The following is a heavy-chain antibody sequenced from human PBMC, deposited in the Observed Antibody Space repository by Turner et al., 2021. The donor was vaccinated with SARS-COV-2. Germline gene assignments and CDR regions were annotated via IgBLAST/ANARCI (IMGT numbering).Heavy chain of an antibody. J-gene: IGHJ5*02. D-gene: IGHD2-15*01. CDR3: VKDGGRCYYESGCGWFDP. Sequence: EVLPLACGGGLVPPGGLLIPSCASSGFTFSCYAMTWVRRAAGKGLGWFPAISGRGGRSYYADSEKGRFNSSRNNSKNTLYLKMNRQRAEHTAVYYCVKDGGRCYYESGCGWFDPWGQGTLVTVSS. V-gene: IGHV3-23*01. CDR1: GFTFSCYA. CDR2: ISGRGGRS.